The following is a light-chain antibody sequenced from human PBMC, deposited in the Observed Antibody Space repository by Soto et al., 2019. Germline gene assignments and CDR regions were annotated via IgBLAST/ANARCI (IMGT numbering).Light chain of an antibody. CDR3: QQFGPSPRYT. CDR2: EAS. V-gene: IGKV3-20*01. CDR1: QSFGSTY. J-gene: IGKJ2*01. Sequence: EILWTQSPGTLSLSPGERATLSCRTSQSFGSTYLAWYQQKPGQAPRLLIYEASRRATGIPDRFSGSGSGTDFTLTISRLEPEDFAVYYCQQFGPSPRYTFGQGTKLEI.